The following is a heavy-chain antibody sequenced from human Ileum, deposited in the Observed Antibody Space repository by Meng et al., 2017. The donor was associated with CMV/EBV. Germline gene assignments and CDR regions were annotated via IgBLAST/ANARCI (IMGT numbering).Heavy chain of an antibody. Sequence: GESLKISCAASGFTFGSYWMSWVRQAPGKEPEFVANINQDGSIRSYLDSVKGRFTISRDNAKTSFYLHMNSLGPEDSAMYYCARNPDYSSFDYWGQGTLVTVSS. J-gene: IGHJ4*02. CDR3: ARNPDYSSFDY. CDR1: GFTFGSYW. V-gene: IGHV3-7*01. CDR2: INQDGSIR. D-gene: IGHD6-13*01.